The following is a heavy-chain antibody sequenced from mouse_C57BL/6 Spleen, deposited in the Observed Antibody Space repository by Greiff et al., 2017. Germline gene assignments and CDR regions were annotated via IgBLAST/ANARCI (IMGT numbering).Heavy chain of an antibody. CDR2: IYPGDGDT. CDR3: APYECYAMDY. Sequence: VKLQESGPELVKPGASVKISCKASGYAFSSSWMNWVKQRPGKGLEWIGRIYPGDGDTNYNGKFKGKATLTADKSSSTAYMQLSSLTSEDSAVYFCAPYECYAMDYWGQGTSVTVSS. D-gene: IGHD2-3*01. CDR1: GYAFSSSW. V-gene: IGHV1-82*01. J-gene: IGHJ4*01.